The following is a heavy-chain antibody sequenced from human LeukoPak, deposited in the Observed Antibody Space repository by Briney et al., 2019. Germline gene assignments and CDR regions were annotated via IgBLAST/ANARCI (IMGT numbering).Heavy chain of an antibody. Sequence: PGGSLRLSCAASGFTFSTYAMSWVRQAPGKGLEWVSAISGSGGSTYYADSVKGRFTISRDNSKNTLFLQMNSLRAEDTAVYYCAKPPYSGSWHPFDYWGQGTLVTASS. D-gene: IGHD6-13*01. CDR2: ISGSGGST. CDR3: AKPPYSGSWHPFDY. CDR1: GFTFSTYA. J-gene: IGHJ4*02. V-gene: IGHV3-23*01.